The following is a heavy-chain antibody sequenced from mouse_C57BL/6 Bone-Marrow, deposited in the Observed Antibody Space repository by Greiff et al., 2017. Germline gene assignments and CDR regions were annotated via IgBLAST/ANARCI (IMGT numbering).Heavy chain of an antibody. Sequence: VQLQQSGAELARPGASVKMSCKASGYTFTSYTMHWVKQRPGQGLEWIGYINPSSGYTKYNQKFKDKATLTSDKSSSTAYMQLSSLTSEDSAVYYCASGAYYGNYGFAYWGQGTLVTVSA. D-gene: IGHD2-10*01. CDR1: GYTFTSYT. J-gene: IGHJ3*01. CDR3: ASGAYYGNYGFAY. CDR2: INPSSGYT. V-gene: IGHV1-4*01.